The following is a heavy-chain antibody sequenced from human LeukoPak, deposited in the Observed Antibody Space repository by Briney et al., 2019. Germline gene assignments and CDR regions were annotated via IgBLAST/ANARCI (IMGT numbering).Heavy chain of an antibody. CDR1: GFTVSSNY. D-gene: IGHD6-13*01. CDR2: IYSGGST. Sequence: GGSLRLSCAASGFTVSSNYMSWVRQAPGKGLEWVSTIYSGGSTYYADSVKGRFTISRDNSKNTLYLQMNSLRAEDTAVYYCARDRGSSAEYGMDVWGQGTTVTVSS. CDR3: ARDRGSSAEYGMDV. V-gene: IGHV3-66*01. J-gene: IGHJ6*02.